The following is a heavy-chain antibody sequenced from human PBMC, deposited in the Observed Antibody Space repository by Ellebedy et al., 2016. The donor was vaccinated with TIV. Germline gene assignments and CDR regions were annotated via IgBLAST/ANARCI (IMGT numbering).Heavy chain of an antibody. CDR1: GFTFTSSA. V-gene: IGHV1-58*02. CDR2: IVVGSGNT. CDR3: ARAMRGGPPDNYYFDY. J-gene: IGHJ4*02. D-gene: IGHD2-2*01. Sequence: ASVKVSCKASGFTFTSSAMQWVRQARGQRLEWIGWIVVGSGNTNYAQKFQERVTITRDMSTSTAYMELRSLRSDDTAVYYCARAMRGGPPDNYYFDYWGQGTLVTASS.